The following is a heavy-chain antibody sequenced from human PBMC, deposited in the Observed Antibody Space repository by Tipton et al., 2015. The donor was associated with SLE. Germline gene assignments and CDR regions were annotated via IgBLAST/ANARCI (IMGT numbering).Heavy chain of an antibody. V-gene: IGHV4-59*08. J-gene: IGHJ1*01. CDR1: GGSISSYY. CDR3: ARQYDILTPLQH. CDR2: IYYSGST. Sequence: TLSLTCTVSGGSISSYYWSWIRQPPGKGLEWIGYIYYSGSTNYNPSLKSRVTISVDTSKNQFSLKLSSVTAADTAVYYCARQYDILTPLQHWGQGTLVTVPS. D-gene: IGHD3-9*01.